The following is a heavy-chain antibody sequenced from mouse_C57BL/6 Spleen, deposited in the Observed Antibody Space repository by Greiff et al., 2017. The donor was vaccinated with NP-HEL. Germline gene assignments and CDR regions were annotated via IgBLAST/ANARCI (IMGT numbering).Heavy chain of an antibody. CDR3: ARDNKYYGSREGTFDY. CDR2: IHPNSGST. D-gene: IGHD1-1*01. Sequence: QVQLQQPGAELVKPGASVKLSCKASGYTFTSYWMHWVKQRPGQGLEWIGMIHPNSGSTNYNEKFKSKATLTVDKSSSTAYMQLSSLTSEYSAVYYCARDNKYYGSREGTFDYWGQGTTLTVSS. CDR1: GYTFTSYW. J-gene: IGHJ2*01. V-gene: IGHV1-64*01.